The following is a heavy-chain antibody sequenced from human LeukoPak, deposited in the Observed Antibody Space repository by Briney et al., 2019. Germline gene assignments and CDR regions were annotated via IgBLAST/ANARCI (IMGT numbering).Heavy chain of an antibody. D-gene: IGHD3-3*01. Sequence: PGGSLRLSCAASGFTFSSYGMHWVRQAPGKGLEWVAFIRYAGSNKYYADSVKGRFTISRDNSKNTLYLQMNSLRAEDTAVYYCAKDGPKLRFLEWLLRNWYFDLWGRGTLVTVSS. V-gene: IGHV3-30*02. CDR1: GFTFSSYG. J-gene: IGHJ2*01. CDR3: AKDGPKLRFLEWLLRNWYFDL. CDR2: IRYAGSNK.